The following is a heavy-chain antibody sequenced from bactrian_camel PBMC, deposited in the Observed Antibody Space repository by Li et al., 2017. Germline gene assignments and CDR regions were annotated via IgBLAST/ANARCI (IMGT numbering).Heavy chain of an antibody. Sequence: HVQLVESGGGSVQAGGSLRLSCTASGFTYTTYCMAWFRQAPGRERERVARIIKGNTTLYLDDVKGRFTISQDSAENTASLQMNSLKPEDTAMYYWAADFISESACTVEVGRLGRFPHWGQGTQVTVS. CDR3: AADFISESACTVEVGRLGRFPH. D-gene: IGHD6*01. CDR2: IIKGNTT. CDR1: GFTYTTYC. V-gene: IGHV3S55*01. J-gene: IGHJ4*01.